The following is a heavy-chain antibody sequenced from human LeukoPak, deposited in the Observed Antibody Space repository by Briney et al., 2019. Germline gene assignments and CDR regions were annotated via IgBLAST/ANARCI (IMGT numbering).Heavy chain of an antibody. D-gene: IGHD3-3*02. V-gene: IGHV3-30-3*01. CDR3: ARELVLGTFDY. CDR1: GFTFSSYA. J-gene: IGHJ4*02. CDR2: ISYDGSNK. Sequence: GGSLRLSCAASGFTFSSYAMHWVRQAPGKGLEWVAVISYDGSNKYYADSVKGRFTIFRDNSKNTLYLQMNSLRAEDTAVYYCARELVLGTFDYWGQGTLVTVSS.